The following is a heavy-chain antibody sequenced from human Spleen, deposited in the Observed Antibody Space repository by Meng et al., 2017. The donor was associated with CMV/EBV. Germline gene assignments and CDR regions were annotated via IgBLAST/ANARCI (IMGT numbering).Heavy chain of an antibody. D-gene: IGHD7-27*01. CDR3: ARMHLTGDPSDAFDI. CDR2: IYWNDDK. CDR1: GFSLSTSESGMG. J-gene: IGHJ3*02. Sequence: SGPTLVKPTQTLTLTCTFSGFSLSTSESGMGVGWIRQAPGKALEWLAVIYWNDDKRYRPSLKSRLAITKDTSKNQVVLTMTNMDPVDTATYYCARMHLTGDPSDAFDIWGQGTMVTVSS. V-gene: IGHV2-5*01.